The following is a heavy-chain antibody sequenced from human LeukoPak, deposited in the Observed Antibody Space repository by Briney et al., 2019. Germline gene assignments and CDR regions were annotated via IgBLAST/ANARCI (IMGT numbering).Heavy chain of an antibody. CDR1: GDGVSTNNAA. CDR2: TYYRSKWFN. J-gene: IGHJ6*02. CDR3: VGNYGDYSYSMDV. Sequence: SQTLSLTCVISGDGVSTNNAAWSWIRQSPSRGLEWLGRTYYRSKWFNDYAVSVKSRITINPETSKNQFSLQLNSVTPEDTAVYYCVGNYGDYSYSMDVWGQGTTVTVSS. D-gene: IGHD5-24*01. V-gene: IGHV6-1*01.